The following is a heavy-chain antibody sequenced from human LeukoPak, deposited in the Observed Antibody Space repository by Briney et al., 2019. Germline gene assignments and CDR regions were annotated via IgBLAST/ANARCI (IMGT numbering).Heavy chain of an antibody. Sequence: GESLKISCKGSGYSFTSYWISWVRQMPGKGLEWMGRTDPSDSYTNYSPSFQGHVTISADKSISTAYLQWSSLKASDTAMYYCARGDDILTGAGYGMDVWGKGTTVTVSS. J-gene: IGHJ6*04. V-gene: IGHV5-10-1*01. D-gene: IGHD3-9*01. CDR1: GYSFTSYW. CDR3: ARGDDILTGAGYGMDV. CDR2: TDPSDSYT.